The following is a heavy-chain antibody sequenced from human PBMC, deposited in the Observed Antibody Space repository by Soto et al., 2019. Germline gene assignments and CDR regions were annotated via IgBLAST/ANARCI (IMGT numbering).Heavy chain of an antibody. J-gene: IGHJ4*02. CDR3: AKGDYEDY. CDR1: GFTFSSYG. D-gene: IGHD4-17*01. Sequence: QVQLVESGGGVVQPGRSXRLSCAASGFTFSSYGMHWVRQAPGKGLEWVAVISYDGSNKYYADSVKGRFTISRDNSKNTLYLQMNSLRAEDTAVYYCAKGDYEDYWGQGTLVTVSS. V-gene: IGHV3-30*18. CDR2: ISYDGSNK.